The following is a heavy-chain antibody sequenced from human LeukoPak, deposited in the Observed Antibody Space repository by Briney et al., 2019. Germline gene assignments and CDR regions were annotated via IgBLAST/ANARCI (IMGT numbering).Heavy chain of an antibody. D-gene: IGHD3-10*01. Sequence: GGSLRLSCAASGFIFSSYSMNWVRQAPGKGREWVSSISSSSGYIYYADSVKGRFTISRDNAKNSLYLQMNSLRAEDTAVYYCARDKYYYDSGNSLRCDHWGQGTLVTVSS. CDR3: ARDKYYYDSGNSLRCDH. CDR1: GFIFSSYS. J-gene: IGHJ4*02. V-gene: IGHV3-21*04. CDR2: ISSSSGYI.